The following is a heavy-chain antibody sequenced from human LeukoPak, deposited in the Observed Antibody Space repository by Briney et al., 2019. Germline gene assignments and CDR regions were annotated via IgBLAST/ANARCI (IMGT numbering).Heavy chain of an antibody. J-gene: IGHJ6*03. V-gene: IGHV1-69*06. CDR3: ASSRYSSGWYYYYYYMDV. CDR1: GYTFSSYA. Sequence: SVKVSCKASGYTFSSYAISWVRQAPGQGLEWMGGIIPIFGTANYAQKFQGRVTITADKSTSTAYMELSSLRSEDTAVYYCASSRYSSGWYYYYYYMDVWGKGTTVTVSS. D-gene: IGHD6-19*01. CDR2: IIPIFGTA.